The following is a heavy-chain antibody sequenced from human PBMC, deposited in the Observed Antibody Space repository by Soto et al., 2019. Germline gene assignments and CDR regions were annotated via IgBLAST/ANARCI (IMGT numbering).Heavy chain of an antibody. J-gene: IGHJ6*02. V-gene: IGHV4-31*03. CDR1: GGYISSGGYY. CDR2: IYYSGST. Sequence: SETLSLTYTVSGGYISSGGYYWSWIRQHPGKGLEWIGYIYYSGSTYYNPSLKSRVTISVDTSKNQFSLKLSSVTAADTAVYYWARVSFRDEFWSGYYTGYYYYGMDGWGQGTTVTVSS. CDR3: ARVSFRDEFWSGYYTGYYYYGMDG. D-gene: IGHD3-3*01.